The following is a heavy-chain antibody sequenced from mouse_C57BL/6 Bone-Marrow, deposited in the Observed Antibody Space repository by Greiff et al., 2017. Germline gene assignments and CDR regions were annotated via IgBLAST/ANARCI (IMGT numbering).Heavy chain of an antibody. D-gene: IGHD2-2*01. J-gene: IGHJ4*01. V-gene: IGHV1-59*01. CDR1: GYTFTSYW. CDR2: IDPSDSYT. CDR3: ARGGLRYAMDY. Sequence: QVQLQQPGAELVRPGTSVKLSCKASGYTFTSYWMHWVKQRPGQGLEWIGVIDPSDSYTNYNQKFKGKATLTVDTSSSTAYMQLSSLTSEDSAVYYCARGGLRYAMDYWGQGTSVTVSS.